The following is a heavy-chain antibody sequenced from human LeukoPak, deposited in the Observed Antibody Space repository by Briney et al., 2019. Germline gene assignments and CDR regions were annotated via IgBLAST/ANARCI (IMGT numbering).Heavy chain of an antibody. V-gene: IGHV3-9*01. CDR2: ISWNSGSI. CDR1: GFTFDDYA. CDR3: ARVAILTGLYYFDY. J-gene: IGHJ4*02. D-gene: IGHD3-9*01. Sequence: PGGSLRLSCAASGFTFDDYAMHWVRHAPGKGLEWVSGISWNSGSIVYADSVKGRFTISRDNAKNSLYLQMNSLRAEDTAVYYCARVAILTGLYYFDYWGQGTLVTVSS.